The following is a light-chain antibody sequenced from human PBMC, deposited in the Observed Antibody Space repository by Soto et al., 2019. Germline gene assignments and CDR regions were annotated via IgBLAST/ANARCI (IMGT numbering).Light chain of an antibody. J-gene: IGKJ4*01. CDR2: SAS. CDR1: ETTANY. CDR3: QQTYNSPPS. V-gene: IGKV1-39*01. Sequence: DIQMTQSPSSLSASVGDRVTITCRASETTANYLNWYQHKPGKAPKLLIHSASSLQSVVPSRFSGRGSGTDFTLTINTLQPKDFATYSGQQTYNSPPSFGGGTKVEIK.